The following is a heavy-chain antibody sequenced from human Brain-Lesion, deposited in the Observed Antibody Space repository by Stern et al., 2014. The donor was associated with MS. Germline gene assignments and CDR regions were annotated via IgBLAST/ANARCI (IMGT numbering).Heavy chain of an antibody. J-gene: IGHJ4*02. Sequence: VQLVQSGAGLVQPGGSLRLSCAASGFTFSSYWMHWVRQAPGKGLEWVGNIKADGSETYYVASVQGRVPISTANANNSPYMQMHSLRAEDTAVDYSARGLDYWGQGTLVTVSS. V-gene: IGHV3-7*01. CDR1: GFTFSSYW. D-gene: IGHD2-2*03. CDR2: IKADGSET. CDR3: ARGLDY.